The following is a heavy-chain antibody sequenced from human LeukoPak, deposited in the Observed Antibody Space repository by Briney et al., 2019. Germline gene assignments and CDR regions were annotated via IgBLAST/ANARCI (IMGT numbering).Heavy chain of an antibody. J-gene: IGHJ4*02. CDR1: GFTFSSFG. D-gene: IGHD3-10*01. CDR3: AKPDRSGSYALN. CDR2: IKSDGDDK. Sequence: TGGSLRLSCAASGFTFSSFGLHWVRQAPGKGLEWVALIKSDGDDKYYADSVKGRFTISRDNSKNTLYLKMNSLRAEDTAMYYCAKPDRSGSYALNWGQGTLVTVSS. V-gene: IGHV3-30*18.